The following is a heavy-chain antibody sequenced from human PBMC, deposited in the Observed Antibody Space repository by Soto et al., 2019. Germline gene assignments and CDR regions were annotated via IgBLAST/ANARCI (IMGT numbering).Heavy chain of an antibody. V-gene: IGHV4-34*01. CDR1: GGSFSGYY. CDR3: ARGNRNTMVRGVRWFDP. D-gene: IGHD3-10*01. Sequence: PSETLSLTCAVYGGSFSGYYWSWIRQPPGKGLEWIGEINHSGSTNYNPSLKSRVTISVDTSKNQFSLKLSSVTAADTAVYYCARGNRNTMVRGVRWFDPWGQGTLVTVSS. J-gene: IGHJ5*02. CDR2: INHSGST.